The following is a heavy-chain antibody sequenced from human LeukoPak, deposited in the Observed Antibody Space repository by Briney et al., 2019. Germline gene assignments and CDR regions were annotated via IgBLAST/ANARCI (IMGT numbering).Heavy chain of an antibody. CDR3: ARSSIGSSSWLPPDY. Sequence: ASVKVSCKASGGTFSSYAISWVRQAPGQGLEWMGGIIPIFGTANYAQKFQGRVTITTDESTSTAYMELSSLRSEDTAVYYCARSSIGSSSWLPPDYWGQGTLVTVSS. D-gene: IGHD6-13*01. J-gene: IGHJ4*02. V-gene: IGHV1-69*05. CDR1: GGTFSSYA. CDR2: IIPIFGTA.